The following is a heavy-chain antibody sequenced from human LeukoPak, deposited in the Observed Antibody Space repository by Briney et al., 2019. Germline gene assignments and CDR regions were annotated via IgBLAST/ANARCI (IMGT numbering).Heavy chain of an antibody. D-gene: IGHD6-19*01. CDR2: IYYSKNT. CDR1: GGSISSSSAY. Sequence: SETLSLTCTVSGGSISSSSAYWGWIRQPPGKGLEWIGSIYYSKNTYYNPSLKSRVTISIDTSKNQFSLRLSSVTAADTAVYYCARRIAVAGGWFDPWGQGTLVTVSS. J-gene: IGHJ5*02. V-gene: IGHV4-39*01. CDR3: ARRIAVAGGWFDP.